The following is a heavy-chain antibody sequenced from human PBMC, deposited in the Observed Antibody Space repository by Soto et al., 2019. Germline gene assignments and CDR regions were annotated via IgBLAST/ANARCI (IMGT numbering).Heavy chain of an antibody. V-gene: IGHV3-21*01. CDR1: GFTFRIFK. CDR3: TRDASRDSSARGWFES. J-gene: IGHJ5*01. D-gene: IGHD6-13*01. Sequence: GGSLRLSFAASGFTFRIFKMKWFRQGPGKGLEWVSTISSNSAYIYYTDALRGRFTISRDNAKNSLHLQMNSLRDEDTAVYYCTRDASRDSSARGWFESCGPGTRVIGS. CDR2: ISSNSAYI.